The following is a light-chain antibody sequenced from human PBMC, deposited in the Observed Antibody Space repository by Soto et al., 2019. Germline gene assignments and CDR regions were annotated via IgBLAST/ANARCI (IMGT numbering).Light chain of an antibody. J-gene: IGKJ1*01. CDR2: DAS. CDR1: QSVSSY. CDR3: QQRSNWPT. Sequence: EIVLTQSPATLSLSPGERATLSCRASQSVSSYLAWYQQKPGQAPRLLIYDASNRATGIPARFSGSGSGTDFTSTISSLEPEDFGVYYCQQRSNWPTFGQGTQVEIK. V-gene: IGKV3-11*01.